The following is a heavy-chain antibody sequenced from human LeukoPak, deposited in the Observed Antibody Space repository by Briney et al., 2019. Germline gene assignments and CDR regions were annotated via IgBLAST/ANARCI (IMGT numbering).Heavy chain of an antibody. Sequence: ASVKVSCKGSGYSFTSYWIGWVRQMPGKGLEWMGIIYPGDSDTRYSPSFQGQVTISADKSISTAYLQWSSLKASDTAMYYCARSPAPDTAMVPWGQGTLVTVSS. CDR2: IYPGDSDT. V-gene: IGHV5-51*01. D-gene: IGHD5-18*01. CDR3: ARSPAPDTAMVP. CDR1: GYSFTSYW. J-gene: IGHJ5*02.